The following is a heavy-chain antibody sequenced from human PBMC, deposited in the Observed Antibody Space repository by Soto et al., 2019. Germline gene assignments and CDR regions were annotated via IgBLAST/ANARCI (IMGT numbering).Heavy chain of an antibody. V-gene: IGHV1-8*01. CDR2: MNPNSGNT. Sequence: GASVKVSCKASGYTFTSYDINWVRQATLQGLEWMGWMNPNSGNTGYAQKFQGRVTMTRNTSISTAYMELSSLRSEDTAVYYCASGGESSGFRNYGMDVWGQGPTVTVSS. J-gene: IGHJ6*02. CDR1: GYTFTSYD. CDR3: ASGGESSGFRNYGMDV. D-gene: IGHD5-18*01.